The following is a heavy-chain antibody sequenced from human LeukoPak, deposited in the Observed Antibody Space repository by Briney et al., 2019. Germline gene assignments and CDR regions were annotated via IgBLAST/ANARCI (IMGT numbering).Heavy chain of an antibody. CDR3: AGDHCSSTSCYPPDY. CDR2: INSDGSST. V-gene: IGHV3-74*01. Sequence: PGGSLRLSCAASGFTFSSYWMHWVRQAPGKGLVWVSRINSDGSSTSYADSVKGRFTISRDSAKNTLYLQMNSLRAEDTAVYYCAGDHCSSTSCYPPDYWGQGTLVTVSS. J-gene: IGHJ4*02. CDR1: GFTFSSYW. D-gene: IGHD2-2*01.